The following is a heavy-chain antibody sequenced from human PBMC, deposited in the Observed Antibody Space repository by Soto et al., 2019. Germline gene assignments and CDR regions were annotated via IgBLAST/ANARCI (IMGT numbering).Heavy chain of an antibody. CDR1: GCTFRSYA. CDR3: ARDSEGYSHGHDYRLDV. Sequence: ASVKVSCKASGCTFRSYAISWVRQAPGQGLEWMGGIIPIFGTANYAQKFQGRVTITADKSTRTAYVELSRLRSEDTAVYYCARDSEGYSHGHDYRLDVWGQGNSVTVSS. V-gene: IGHV1-69*06. J-gene: IGHJ6*02. D-gene: IGHD5-18*01. CDR2: IIPIFGTA.